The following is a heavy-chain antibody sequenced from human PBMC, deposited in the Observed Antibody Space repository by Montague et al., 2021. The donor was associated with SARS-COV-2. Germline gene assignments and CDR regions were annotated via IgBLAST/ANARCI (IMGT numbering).Heavy chain of an antibody. V-gene: IGHV4-39*07. CDR3: ARDTRITMLVVVNRYGMDV. CDR2: IYYSGST. J-gene: IGHJ6*02. CDR1: GGAISSSSYY. D-gene: IGHD3-22*01. Sequence: SETLSLTSTVSGGAISSSSYYWGWIRQPPGKGLEWIGSIYYSGSTYYNPSLKNRVTISVDTSKNQFSLKLSSVTAADTAVYYCARDTRITMLVVVNRYGMDVWGQGTTVTVSS.